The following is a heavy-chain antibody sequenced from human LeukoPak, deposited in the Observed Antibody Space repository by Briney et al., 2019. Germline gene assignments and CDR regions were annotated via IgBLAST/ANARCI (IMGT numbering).Heavy chain of an antibody. CDR1: GYTFTGYY. CDR3: ARVRSGAGDF. J-gene: IGHJ4*02. Sequence: ASVKVSCKASGYTFTGYYMHWVRQAPGQGLEWMGCINPNSGVTNFPQKFQGRVTMTRDTSISTAYMELSRLTSDDTAVYYCARVRSGAGDFWGQGTLVTVSS. CDR2: INPNSGVT. D-gene: IGHD3-16*01. V-gene: IGHV1-2*02.